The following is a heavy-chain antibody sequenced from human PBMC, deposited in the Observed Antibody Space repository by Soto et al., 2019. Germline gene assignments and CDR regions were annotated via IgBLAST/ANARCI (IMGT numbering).Heavy chain of an antibody. CDR1: GFTFSSYA. Sequence: QVQLVESGGGVVQPGRSLRLSCAASGFTFSSYAMHWVRQAPGKGLEWVAVISYDGSNKYYADSVKGRFTISRDNTKNTLYLHMNSLRAEDTAVYYWARARMVYADSLYYEYGMDVWGQGTTVTVSS. V-gene: IGHV3-30-3*01. CDR2: ISYDGSNK. CDR3: ARARMVYADSLYYEYGMDV. D-gene: IGHD2-8*01. J-gene: IGHJ6*02.